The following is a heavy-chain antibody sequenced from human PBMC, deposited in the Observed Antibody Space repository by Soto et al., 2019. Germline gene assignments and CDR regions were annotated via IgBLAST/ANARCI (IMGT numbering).Heavy chain of an antibody. CDR1: GFTFSSYS. CDR2: ISSSSSTI. J-gene: IGHJ4*02. Sequence: EVQLVESGGGLVQPGGSLRLSCAASGFTFSSYSMNWVRQAPGKGLEWVSYISSSSSTIYYADSVKGRFTISRDNAKNSQYLQMNSLRAEDTAVYYCAREVTTHPTVCFDYWGQGTLVTVSS. V-gene: IGHV3-48*01. D-gene: IGHD4-17*01. CDR3: AREVTTHPTVCFDY.